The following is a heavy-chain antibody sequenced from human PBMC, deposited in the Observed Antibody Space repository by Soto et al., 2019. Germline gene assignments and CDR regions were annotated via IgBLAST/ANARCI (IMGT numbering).Heavy chain of an antibody. CDR1: GFTFTSSA. CDR2: IVVGSGNT. D-gene: IGHD2-8*01. J-gene: IGHJ4*02. Sequence: GASVKVSCKASGFTFTSSAVQWVRQARGQRLEWIGWIVVGSGNTNYAQKFQERVTITRDMSTSTAYMELSSLRSEDTAVYYCAADKGIALMVYAMFDWGQGTLVTVSS. V-gene: IGHV1-58*01. CDR3: AADKGIALMVYAMFD.